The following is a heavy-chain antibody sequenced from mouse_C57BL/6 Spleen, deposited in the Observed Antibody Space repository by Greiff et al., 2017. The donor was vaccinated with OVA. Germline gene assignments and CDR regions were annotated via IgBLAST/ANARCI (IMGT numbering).Heavy chain of an antibody. Sequence: LVKPGASVKISCKASGYTFTDYYMNWVKQSHGKSLEWIGDINPNNGGTSYNQKFKGKATLTVDKSSSTAYMELRSLTSEDSAVYYCAREGYYDDYWGQGTTLTVSS. J-gene: IGHJ2*01. CDR2: INPNNGGT. CDR3: AREGYYDDY. CDR1: GYTFTDYY. V-gene: IGHV1-26*01.